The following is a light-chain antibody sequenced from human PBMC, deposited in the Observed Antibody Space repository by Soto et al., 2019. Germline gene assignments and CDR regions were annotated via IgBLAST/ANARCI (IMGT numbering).Light chain of an antibody. J-gene: IGKJ1*01. CDR1: QSVRSTY. CDR2: DAS. Sequence: EIVLTQSPGTLSLSPGERATLPCRASQSVRSTYVAWYQQKPGQAPRILVFDASSRATGIPDRFSGRGSGTDFTLTISRLEPEDFAVYYCHQYGTSPATVGQGTKVEIK. CDR3: HQYGTSPAT. V-gene: IGKV3-20*01.